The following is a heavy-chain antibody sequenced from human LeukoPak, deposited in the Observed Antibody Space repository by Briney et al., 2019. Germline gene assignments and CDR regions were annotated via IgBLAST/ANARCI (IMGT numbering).Heavy chain of an antibody. CDR2: IYYSGST. D-gene: IGHD3-9*01. J-gene: IGHJ4*02. Sequence: SETLSLTCTVSSGPISSSSYYWGWIRQPPGKGLEWIGSIYYSGSTYYNPSLKSRVTISVDTSKNQFSLKLSSVTAADTAVYYCARSELRYFDWPLSLFDYWGQGTLVTVSS. CDR3: ARSELRYFDWPLSLFDY. CDR1: SGPISSSSYY. V-gene: IGHV4-39*01.